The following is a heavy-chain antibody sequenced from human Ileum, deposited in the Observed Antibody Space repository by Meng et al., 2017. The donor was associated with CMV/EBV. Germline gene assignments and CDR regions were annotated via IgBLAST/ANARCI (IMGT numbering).Heavy chain of an antibody. V-gene: IGHV1-46*01. CDR3: AKVLVAGRAGYHY. CDR1: GYTHRTYH. J-gene: IGHJ4*02. CDR2: INPTNGGT. Sequence: KASGYTHRTYHMHWLRQAPGQGLEWMGVINPTNGGTDYEQQFQGRVTTTTDTSTNTVYLELSSLTSDDTAVYYCAKVLVAGRAGYHYWGQGTLVTVSS. D-gene: IGHD6-19*01.